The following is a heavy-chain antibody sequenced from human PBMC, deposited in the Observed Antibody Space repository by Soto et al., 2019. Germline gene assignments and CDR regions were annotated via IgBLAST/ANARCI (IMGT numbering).Heavy chain of an antibody. Sequence: GGSLRLSCAASGFTFSSYAMSWVRQAPGKGLEWVSAISGSGGSTYYADSVKGRFTISRDNSKNTLYLQMNSLRAEDTAVYYCAKDEGRISIHYSFYGMDYWGQGTLVTVSS. CDR3: AKDEGRISIHYSFYGMDY. V-gene: IGHV3-23*01. CDR1: GFTFSSYA. D-gene: IGHD2-21*01. CDR2: ISGSGGST. J-gene: IGHJ6*02.